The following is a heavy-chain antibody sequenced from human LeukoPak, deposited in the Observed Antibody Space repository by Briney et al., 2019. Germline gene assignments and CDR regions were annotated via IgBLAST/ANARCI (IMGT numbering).Heavy chain of an antibody. D-gene: IGHD2-8*01. CDR2: ISGSGGGT. J-gene: IGHJ2*01. CDR3: AKNGVNYWYFDL. Sequence: HSGGSLRLSCAASGFTFNSYAMRWVRQAPGKGLEWVSGISGSGGGTYNADSVKGRFTISRDNSKNTLCLQMNSLRAEDTAVYYCAKNGVNYWYFDLWGRGTLVTVSS. CDR1: GFTFNSYA. V-gene: IGHV3-23*01.